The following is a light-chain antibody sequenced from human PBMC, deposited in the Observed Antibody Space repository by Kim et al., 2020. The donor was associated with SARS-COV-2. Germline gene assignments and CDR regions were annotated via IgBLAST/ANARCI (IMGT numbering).Light chain of an antibody. Sequence: EIVLTQYPDTLSLSPGERATLSCRASQSISDYLGWYQQKPGQAPRLLIHDASSRATGIPARFSGDGSGTYFTLTISSLEPEDFAVYYCQQRYSWPLTFGGGTKVDIK. CDR3: QQRYSWPLT. V-gene: IGKV3-11*01. CDR1: QSISDY. J-gene: IGKJ4*01. CDR2: DAS.